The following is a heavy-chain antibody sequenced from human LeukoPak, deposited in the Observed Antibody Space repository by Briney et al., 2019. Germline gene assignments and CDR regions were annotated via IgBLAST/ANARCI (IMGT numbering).Heavy chain of an antibody. V-gene: IGHV3-48*01. J-gene: IGHJ1*01. CDR2: MSSTSTTI. CDR1: GFIFGDYN. CDR3: AKDKHCTGNSCYYYPGY. Sequence: GGSLRLSCAASGFIFGDYNMNWVRQVPGKGLEWISYMSSTSTTIFYADSVKGRFTISRDNAKSSLYLQMNSLRAEDTAVYYCAKDKHCTGNSCYYYPGYWGQGTLVTVSS. D-gene: IGHD2-15*01.